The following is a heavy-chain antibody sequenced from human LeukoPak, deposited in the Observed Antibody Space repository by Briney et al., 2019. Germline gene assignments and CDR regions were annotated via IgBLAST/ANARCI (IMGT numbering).Heavy chain of an antibody. J-gene: IGHJ5*02. V-gene: IGHV3-21*06. D-gene: IGHD1-1*01. Sequence: GGSLRLSCAASGFTFSSYSMNWVRQAQGTGLEWVSSMSSSGLYIYYAYSVKGRVTISRDNANNTLYLQMNSLRADDTAVYFCARAQLGYNWFDPWGQGTLVTVSS. CDR2: MSSSGLYI. CDR3: ARAQLGYNWFDP. CDR1: GFTFSSYS.